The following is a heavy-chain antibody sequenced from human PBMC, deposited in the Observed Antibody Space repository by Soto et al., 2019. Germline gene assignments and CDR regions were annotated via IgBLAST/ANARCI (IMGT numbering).Heavy chain of an antibody. D-gene: IGHD5-18*01. Sequence: SETLSLTCAVSGGSISSGGYSWSWIRQPPGKGLEWIGYIYHSGSTYYNPSLKSRVTISVDRSKNQFSLKLSSVTAADTAVYYCARHRGYSYGNYFDYWGQGTLVTVSS. J-gene: IGHJ4*02. CDR1: GGSISSGGYS. V-gene: IGHV4-30-2*01. CDR2: IYHSGST. CDR3: ARHRGYSYGNYFDY.